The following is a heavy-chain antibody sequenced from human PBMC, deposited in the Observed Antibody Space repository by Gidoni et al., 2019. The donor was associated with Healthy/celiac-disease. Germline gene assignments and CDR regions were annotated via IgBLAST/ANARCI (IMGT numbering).Heavy chain of an antibody. D-gene: IGHD3-10*01. V-gene: IGHV4-34*01. CDR1: GGSFSGYY. J-gene: IGHJ6*02. CDR3: ARGTITIVRGVIITGAPKYGMDV. CDR2: INPRGST. Sequence: QVQIQQWGAGLLKPSENLSLTCAVYGGSFSGYYWSWIRQPPGKGLEWIGEINPRGSTIYNPALKSRVTLSVDTSQNQFSLKLSSVTAADTAVYYCARGTITIVRGVIITGAPKYGMDVWGQGTTVTVSS.